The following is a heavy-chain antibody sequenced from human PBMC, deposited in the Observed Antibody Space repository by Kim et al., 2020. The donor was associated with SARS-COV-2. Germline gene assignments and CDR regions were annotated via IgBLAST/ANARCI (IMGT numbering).Heavy chain of an antibody. Sequence: SETLSLTCSVSGGSLTNYYWSWVRQPPGKGLEWIGYIYYTGSTTYHPSLKSRLTISADTSKSQFSLKLTSVTSADTAVYYCARTTPAKGSTGGPPADLWGQGILVVVSS. CDR3: ARTTPAKGSTGGPPADL. V-gene: IGHV4-59*13. CDR1: GGSLTNYY. D-gene: IGHD2-8*02. CDR2: IYYTGST. J-gene: IGHJ5*02.